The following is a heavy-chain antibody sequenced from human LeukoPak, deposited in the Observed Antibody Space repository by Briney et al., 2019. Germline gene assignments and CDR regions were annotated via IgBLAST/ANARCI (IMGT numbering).Heavy chain of an antibody. CDR3: ASRYSSTAFDY. Sequence: GASVKVSCKASGGTFSSYAISWVRQAPGQGLEWMGGIIPIFGTANYAQKFQGRVTITADKSTSTAYMELSSLRSEDTAVYYCASRYSSTAFDYWGQGTLVTVSS. V-gene: IGHV1-69*06. J-gene: IGHJ4*02. CDR1: GGTFSSYA. CDR2: IIPIFGTA. D-gene: IGHD6-13*01.